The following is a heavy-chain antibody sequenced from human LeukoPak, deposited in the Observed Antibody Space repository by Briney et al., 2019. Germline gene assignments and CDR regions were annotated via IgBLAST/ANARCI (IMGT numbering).Heavy chain of an antibody. CDR2: ISSSSSYI. Sequence: GGSLRLCCAASGFTFSSYSMSWVRQAPGKGLEWVSSISSSSSYIYYADSVKGRFTISRDNAKNSLYLQMNSLRAEDTAVYYCARSDYYYGMDVWGQGTTVTVSS. CDR1: GFTFSSYS. J-gene: IGHJ6*02. V-gene: IGHV3-21*01. CDR3: ARSDYYYGMDV.